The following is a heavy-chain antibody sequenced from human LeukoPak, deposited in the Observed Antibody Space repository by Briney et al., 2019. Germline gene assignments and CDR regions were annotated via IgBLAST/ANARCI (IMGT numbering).Heavy chain of an antibody. V-gene: IGHV1-69*06. CDR3: ARLSRGLYSGYDLGAHYYYMDV. Sequence: ASVKVSCKASGGTFSSYAISWVRQAPGQGLEWMGGIIPIFGTANYAQKFQGRVTITADKSTSTAYMELSSLRSEDTAVYYCARLSRGLYSGYDLGAHYYYMDVWGKGTTVTVSS. J-gene: IGHJ6*03. CDR2: IIPIFGTA. D-gene: IGHD5-12*01. CDR1: GGTFSSYA.